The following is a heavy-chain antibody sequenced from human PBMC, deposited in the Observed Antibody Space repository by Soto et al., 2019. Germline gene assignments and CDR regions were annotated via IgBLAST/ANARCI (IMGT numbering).Heavy chain of an antibody. Sequence: KAGGSLRLSCAASGFTFSNAWMSWVRQAPGKGLEWVGRIKSKTDGGTTDYAAPVKGRFTISRDDSKNTLYLQMNSLKTEDTAVYYCTTDGGGRSGSYRDAFDIWGQGTMVTVSS. J-gene: IGHJ3*02. CDR3: TTDGGGRSGSYRDAFDI. D-gene: IGHD1-26*01. CDR1: GFTFSNAW. V-gene: IGHV3-15*01. CDR2: IKSKTDGGTT.